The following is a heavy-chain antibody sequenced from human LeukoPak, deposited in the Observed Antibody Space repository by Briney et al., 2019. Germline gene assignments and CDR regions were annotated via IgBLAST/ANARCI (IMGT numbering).Heavy chain of an antibody. D-gene: IGHD3-22*01. J-gene: IGHJ4*02. CDR3: ARDEYAYYYDSSGYYPWGY. Sequence: GGSLRLSCAASGFTFSSYSMNWVRQAPGKGLEWVSYISSSSSTIYYADSVKGRFTISRDNAKNSLYLQMNSLRAEDTAVYYCARDEYAYYYDSSGYYPWGYWGQGTLVTVSS. CDR2: ISSSSSTI. V-gene: IGHV3-48*04. CDR1: GFTFSSYS.